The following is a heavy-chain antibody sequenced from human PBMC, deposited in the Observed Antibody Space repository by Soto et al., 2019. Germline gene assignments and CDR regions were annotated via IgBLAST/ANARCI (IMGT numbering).Heavy chain of an antibody. D-gene: IGHD4-17*01. CDR1: GFTFSSYA. V-gene: IGHV3-23*01. J-gene: IGHJ3*02. CDR3: AKYRGLLPPGDAFDI. Sequence: GGSLRLSCAASGFTFSSYAMSWVRHAPGKGLEWVSAISGIGGSTYYADSLTGRITISRDNSKNTPYLQMNSRRAEDTAVYYCAKYRGLLPPGDAFDIWGRGTMVTVSS. CDR2: ISGIGGST.